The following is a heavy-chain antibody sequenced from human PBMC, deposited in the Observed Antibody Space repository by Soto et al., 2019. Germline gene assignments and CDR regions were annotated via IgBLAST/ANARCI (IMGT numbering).Heavy chain of an antibody. Sequence: QVQLVQSGAEVKKPGASVKVSCKASGYTFISYDINWVRQATGQGLEWMGWMNPNSGNTGYAQNFQGXVTMTRNTSISTAYMDLSSLRSEDTAIYYCAREQPVRGFDPWGQGTLVTVSS. CDR1: GYTFISYD. D-gene: IGHD6-13*01. CDR3: AREQPVRGFDP. V-gene: IGHV1-8*01. CDR2: MNPNSGNT. J-gene: IGHJ5*02.